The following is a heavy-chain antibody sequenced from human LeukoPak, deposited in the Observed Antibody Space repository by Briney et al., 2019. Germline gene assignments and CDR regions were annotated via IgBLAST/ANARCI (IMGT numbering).Heavy chain of an antibody. V-gene: IGHV4-31*02. Sequence: SETLSLTCTVSGGSISNSGGFYWSWIRQHPGDGLEWIGFISYRGSTYYNPSLKSRVSMSVDTSRSQFSLRLTSVTDEGTAVYYCARISQSSGGFYYWGQGTLVTVSS. CDR3: ARISQSSGGFYY. CDR1: GGSISNSGGFY. CDR2: ISYRGST. J-gene: IGHJ4*02. D-gene: IGHD2-15*01.